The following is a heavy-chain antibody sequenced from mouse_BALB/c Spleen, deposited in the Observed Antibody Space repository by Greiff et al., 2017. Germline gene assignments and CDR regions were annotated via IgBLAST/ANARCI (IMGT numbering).Heavy chain of an antibody. Sequence: EVQVVESGGGLVKPGGSLKLSCAASGFTFSDYYMYWVRQTPEKRLEWVATISDGGSYTYYPDSVKGRFTISRDNAKNNLYLQMSSLKSEDTAMYYCARGGGWYFDVWGAGTTVTVSS. CDR3: ARGGGWYFDV. CDR1: GFTFSDYY. CDR2: ISDGGSYT. J-gene: IGHJ1*01. V-gene: IGHV5-4*02.